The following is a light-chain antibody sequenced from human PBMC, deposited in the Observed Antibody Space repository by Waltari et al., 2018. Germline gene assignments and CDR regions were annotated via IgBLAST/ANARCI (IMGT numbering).Light chain of an antibody. CDR3: SSYTSSSTLV. CDR1: SSDLGGYNY. CDR2: DVS. Sequence: QSALTQPASVSGSPGQSITISCTGTSSDLGGYNYVPWYQQHPGKAPKLMIYDVSKRPSGVSNRFSGSKSGNTASLTISGLQAEDEADYYCSSYTSSSTLVFGGGTKLTVL. J-gene: IGLJ2*01. V-gene: IGLV2-14*01.